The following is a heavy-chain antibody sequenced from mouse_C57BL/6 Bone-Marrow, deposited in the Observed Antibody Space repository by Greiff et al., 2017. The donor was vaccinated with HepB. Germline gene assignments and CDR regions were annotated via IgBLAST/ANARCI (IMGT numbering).Heavy chain of an antibody. V-gene: IGHV5-16*01. J-gene: IGHJ1*03. CDR3: ARVDYGNWYFDV. CDR2: INYDGSST. CDR1: GFTFSDYY. Sequence: EVNVVESEGGLVQPGSSMKLSCTASGFTFSDYYMAWVRQVPEKGLEWVANINYDGSSTYYLDSLKSRFIISRDNAKNILYLQMSSLKSEDTATYYCARVDYGNWYFDVWGTGTTVTVSS. D-gene: IGHD2-1*01.